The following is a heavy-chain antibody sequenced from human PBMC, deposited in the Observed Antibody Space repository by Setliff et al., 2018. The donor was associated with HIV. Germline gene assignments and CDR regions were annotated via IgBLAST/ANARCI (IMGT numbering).Heavy chain of an antibody. Sequence: SETLSLTCSVSGDSIFTSTYYWGWIRQPPGKRLEWIGSIYYSGNTYYNPSLKSRVTISVDTSKNQSFLNLSSVTATDSAVYYCARLGRPYSGQGWFDPWGQGTLVTVSS. CDR3: ARLGRPYSGQGWFDP. D-gene: IGHD5-12*01. J-gene: IGHJ5*02. CDR1: GDSIFTSTYY. CDR2: IYYSGNT. V-gene: IGHV4-39*01.